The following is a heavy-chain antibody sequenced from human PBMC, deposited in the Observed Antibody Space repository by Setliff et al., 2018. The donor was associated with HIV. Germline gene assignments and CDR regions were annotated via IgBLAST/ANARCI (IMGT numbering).Heavy chain of an antibody. V-gene: IGHV1-8*02. CDR3: ARGQNGGISGVD. Sequence: ASVKVSCKASGYTFNDSFIHWVRQAPGQGLEWMGWMDPNSGNTGYAQKFQGRVTMTRNTSITTAYMELSSLRSEDTAVYYCARGQNGGISGVDWGQGTLVTVSS. D-gene: IGHD3-3*01. CDR1: GYTFNDSF. CDR2: MDPNSGNT. J-gene: IGHJ4*02.